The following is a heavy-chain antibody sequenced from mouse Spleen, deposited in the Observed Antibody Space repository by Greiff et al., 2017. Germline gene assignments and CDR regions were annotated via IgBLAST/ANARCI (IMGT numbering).Heavy chain of an antibody. J-gene: IGHJ4*01. CDR2: ISYDGSN. Sequence: EVKLMESGPGLVKPSQSLSLTCSVTGYSITSGYYWNWIRQFPGNKLEWMGYISYDGSNNYNPSLKNRISITRDTSKNQFFLKLNSVTTEDTATYYCAGPSYAMDYWGQGTSVTVSS. CDR1: GYSITSGYY. CDR3: AGPSYAMDY. V-gene: IGHV3-6*01.